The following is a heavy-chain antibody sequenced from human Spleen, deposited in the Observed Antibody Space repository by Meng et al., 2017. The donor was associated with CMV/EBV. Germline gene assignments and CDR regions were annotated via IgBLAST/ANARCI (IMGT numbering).Heavy chain of an antibody. V-gene: IGHV4-39*01. J-gene: IGHJ4*02. CDR1: GGSISSSSYY. D-gene: IGHD1-14*01. CDR3: ARHRTGTYPTNYFDY. Sequence: GSLRLSCTVSGGSISSSSYYWGWIRQPPGKGLEWIGSISYSGSTYYNPSLKSRVTISVDTSKNQFSLKLSSVTAADTAVFYCARHRTGTYPTNYFDYWGQGTLVTVSS. CDR2: ISYSGST.